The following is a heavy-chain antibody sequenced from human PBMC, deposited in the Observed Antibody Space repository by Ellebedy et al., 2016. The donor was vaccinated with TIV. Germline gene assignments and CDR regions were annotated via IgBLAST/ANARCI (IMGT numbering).Heavy chain of an antibody. J-gene: IGHJ3*02. D-gene: IGHD3-10*01. CDR3: ASQSTMVRGEPAFDI. Sequence: LRLSXTVSGGSISSGGYYWSWIRQHPGKGLEWIGYIYYSGSTYYNPSLKSRVTISVDTSKNQFSLKLSSVTAADTAVYYCASQSTMVRGEPAFDIWGQGTMVTVSS. V-gene: IGHV4-31*03. CDR1: GGSISSGGYY. CDR2: IYYSGST.